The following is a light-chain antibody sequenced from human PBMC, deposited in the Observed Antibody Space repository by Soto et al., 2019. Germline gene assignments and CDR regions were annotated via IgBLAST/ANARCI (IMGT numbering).Light chain of an antibody. J-gene: IGKJ1*01. CDR2: SAS. V-gene: IGKV3-20*01. CDR3: QQYGRSPRT. CDR1: QSVRSTY. Sequence: EIVLTQSPGTLSLSPGERATLSCRASQSVRSTYLAWYQQKPGQAPRLLIYSASSRATGIPDRFRGSGSATEFTLTISRLEPEDFAVYYCQQYGRSPRTFGQGTKVEIK.